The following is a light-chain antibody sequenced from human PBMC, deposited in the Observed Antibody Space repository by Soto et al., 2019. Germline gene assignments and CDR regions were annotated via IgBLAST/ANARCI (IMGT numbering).Light chain of an antibody. Sequence: QSVLTQPPSVSGAPGQRVTISCTGSGSNIGAGSDVYWYQQLPGTAPKLLIYGNNNRPSGVPDRFSGSKSDTSASLALTGLQAEDEADYYCQSYDSSLSGSEVFGTGTKVTVL. V-gene: IGLV1-40*01. CDR2: GNN. J-gene: IGLJ1*01. CDR1: GSNIGAGSD. CDR3: QSYDSSLSGSEV.